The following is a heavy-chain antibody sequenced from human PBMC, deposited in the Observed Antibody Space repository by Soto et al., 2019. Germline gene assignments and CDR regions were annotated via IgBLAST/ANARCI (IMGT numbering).Heavy chain of an antibody. CDR3: ARVGVPDSSWRFYYFDY. CDR2: IYYSGST. V-gene: IGHV4-59*01. CDR1: GGSISSYY. J-gene: IGHJ4*02. D-gene: IGHD6-13*01. Sequence: SETLSLTCTVSGGSISSYYWSWIRQPPGKGLEWIGYIYYSGSTNYNPSLKSRVTISVDTSKNQFSLKLSSVTAADTAVYYCARVGVPDSSWRFYYFDYWGQGTLVTVSS.